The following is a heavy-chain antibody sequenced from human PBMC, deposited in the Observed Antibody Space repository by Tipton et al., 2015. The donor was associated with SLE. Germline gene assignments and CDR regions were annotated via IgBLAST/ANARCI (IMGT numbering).Heavy chain of an antibody. D-gene: IGHD1-26*01. CDR3: AKVDGS. V-gene: IGHV3-30*04. J-gene: IGHJ4*02. Sequence: SLRLSCAASGFTFSSYAMHWVRQAPGKGLEWVAVISYDGSNKYYADSVKGRFTISRDNAKNSLYLQMNSLRAEDTAVYYCAKVDGSWGQGTLVTVSS. CDR2: ISYDGSNK. CDR1: GFTFSSYA.